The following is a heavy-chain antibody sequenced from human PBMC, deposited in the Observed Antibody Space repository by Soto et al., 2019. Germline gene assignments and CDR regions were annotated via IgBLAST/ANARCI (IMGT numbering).Heavy chain of an antibody. CDR2: IYYSGYT. CDR3: ARIMRGSVITYHYMDV. D-gene: IGHD3-16*01. Sequence: QLQLQESGPGLVKPSETLSLTCTVSGGSVSSSDSYWGWIRQPPGKGLEWIATIYYSGYTYYNASLRSRVTISVDTSTDQFSLRLSSVTAADTAVYYCARIMRGSVITYHYMDVWGDGTTVTVSS. CDR1: GGSVSSSDSY. J-gene: IGHJ6*03. V-gene: IGHV4-39*01.